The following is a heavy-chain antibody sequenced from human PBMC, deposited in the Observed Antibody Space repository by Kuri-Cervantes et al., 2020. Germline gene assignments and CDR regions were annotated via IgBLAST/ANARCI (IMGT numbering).Heavy chain of an antibody. CDR2: IKEDGNRK. D-gene: IGHD4-23*01. J-gene: IGHJ4*02. V-gene: IGHV3-7*01. CDR3: AKWASGGNAPGDY. CDR1: GFTFSDYW. Sequence: GGSLRFSCAASGFTFSDYWMSWVRQAPGKGLERVANIKEDGNRKYYVDSVKGRFTISRDNVENSLYLQMNSLRAEDTAVYYCAKWASGGNAPGDYWGQGTLVTVSS.